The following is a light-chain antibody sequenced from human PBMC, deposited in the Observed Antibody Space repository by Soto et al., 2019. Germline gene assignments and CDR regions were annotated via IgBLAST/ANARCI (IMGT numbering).Light chain of an antibody. CDR3: QQSSNWPPEIT. CDR2: DAS. V-gene: IGKV3-11*01. CDR1: QSVPRN. J-gene: IGKJ5*01. Sequence: DIVLTQSPASLSLSPGERATLSCRASQSVPRNLAWYQQRPGQAPRLLIYDASSRATGIPDRFSGSGSGTDFILTISSLQPEDFAVYYCQQSSNWPPEITFGQGTRLEIK.